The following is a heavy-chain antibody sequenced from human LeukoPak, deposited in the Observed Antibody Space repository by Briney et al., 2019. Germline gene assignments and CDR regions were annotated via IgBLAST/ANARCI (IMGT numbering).Heavy chain of an antibody. CDR2: IYPHTGAT. CDR1: GYTFSGTGWY. Sequence: PEASVKVSCKASGYTFSGTGWYLYWLRQAPGQGLECMGWIYPHTGATHYAQKFQGRVAMTRDTSISTAYMELSRLRPDDTAVYYCARDGPAQMVDFDYWGQGTLVTVSS. D-gene: IGHD3-10*01. V-gene: IGHV1-2*02. J-gene: IGHJ4*02. CDR3: ARDGPAQMVDFDY.